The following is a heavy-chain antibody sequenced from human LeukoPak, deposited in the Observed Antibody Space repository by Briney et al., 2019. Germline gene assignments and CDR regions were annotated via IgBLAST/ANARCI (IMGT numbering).Heavy chain of an antibody. D-gene: IGHD2-2*01. CDR1: GYTFTSCY. J-gene: IGHJ4*02. Sequence: ASVKVSCKASGYTFTSCYMHWVRQAPGQGLEWMGIINPSGGSTSYALKFQGRVTMTRDMSASTVYMELSSLTSEDTAMYYCAREPPESYRFDYWGQGAPVTVSS. V-gene: IGHV1-46*01. CDR2: INPSGGST. CDR3: AREPPESYRFDY.